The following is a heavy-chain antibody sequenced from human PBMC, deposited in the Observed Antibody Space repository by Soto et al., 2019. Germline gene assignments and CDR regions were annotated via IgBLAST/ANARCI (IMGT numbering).Heavy chain of an antibody. CDR1: GYTFTSYG. CDR3: ATRSPAFDY. V-gene: IGHV1-18*01. Sequence: QVQLVQSGPEVKKPGASVKVSCKTSGYTFTSYGISWVRQAPGQGLEWMGWISTYKGNTNYAQKFQGRVTMTTDTSSSTAYMELRSLRSDGTAVYYCATRSPAFDYWGQGTLVTVSS. J-gene: IGHJ4*02. CDR2: ISTYKGNT.